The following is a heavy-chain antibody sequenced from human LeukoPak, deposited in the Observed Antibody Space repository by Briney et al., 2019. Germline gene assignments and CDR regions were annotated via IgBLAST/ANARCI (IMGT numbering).Heavy chain of an antibody. Sequence: GASVKVSCKASGYTFTGYYMHWVRQAPGQGLEWMGWINPNSGGTNYAQKFQGRVTMTRDTSISTAYMELSRLRSDDTAVYNCARGTLWFGEQRGDVWGKGTTVTISS. V-gene: IGHV1-2*02. CDR3: ARGTLWFGEQRGDV. CDR1: GYTFTGYY. J-gene: IGHJ6*04. D-gene: IGHD3-10*01. CDR2: INPNSGGT.